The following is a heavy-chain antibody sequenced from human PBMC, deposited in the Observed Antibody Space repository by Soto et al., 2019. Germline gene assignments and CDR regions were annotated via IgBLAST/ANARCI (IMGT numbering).Heavy chain of an antibody. CDR1: GFTFSSYA. CDR2: ISYDGSNK. V-gene: IGHV3-30-3*01. D-gene: IGHD2-15*01. J-gene: IGHJ3*02. CDR3: ARDSGGGRFLDAFDI. Sequence: QVQLVESGGGVVQPGRSLRLSCAASGFTFSSYAMHWVRQAPGKGLEWVAVISYDGSNKYYADSVKGRFTISRDNSKNTLYLQMNSLRAEDTAVYYCARDSGGGRFLDAFDIWGQGTMVTVSS.